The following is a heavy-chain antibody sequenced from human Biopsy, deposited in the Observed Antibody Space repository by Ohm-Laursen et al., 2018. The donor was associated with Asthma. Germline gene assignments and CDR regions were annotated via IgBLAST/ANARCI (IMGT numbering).Heavy chain of an antibody. Sequence: SETPSRKIYGYSLTDLSMHWARQAPGQGLEWLGGHDHEEGGTVNAWRFQGRVTMTEDTSTDTAYMELSSLSSDDPAVYYCASDFPKDYVRYNFQFWGQGTLVTVSS. D-gene: IGHD4-17*01. CDR3: ASDFPKDYVRYNFQF. CDR2: HDHEEGGT. V-gene: IGHV1-24*01. CDR1: GYSLTDLS. J-gene: IGHJ4*02.